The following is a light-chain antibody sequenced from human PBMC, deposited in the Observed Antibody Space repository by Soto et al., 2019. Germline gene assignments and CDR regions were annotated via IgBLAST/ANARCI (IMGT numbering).Light chain of an antibody. V-gene: IGLV1-40*01. CDR1: SSNLGAGYD. J-gene: IGLJ3*02. CDR2: GNR. CDR3: QASDYSLTASV. Sequence: QSVLTQPPSVSGAPGQRVTISCTGNSSNLGAGYDVHWYQQLPGAAPKLVIFGNRNRPSGVPERFSGSKSGTSASLAITGRQAEDEAAYYCQASDYSLTASVFGGGTKLTVL.